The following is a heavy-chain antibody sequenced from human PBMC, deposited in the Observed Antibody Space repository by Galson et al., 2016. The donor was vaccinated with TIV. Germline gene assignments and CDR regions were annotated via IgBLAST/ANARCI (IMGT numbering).Heavy chain of an antibody. CDR1: GFTFSDYA. CDR3: ARVSRPNGDNVCDS. Sequence: SLRLSCAASGFTFSDYAMNWVRQAPGKGLEWLSYISSSSGTIYYAKSVKGRLTISRDNAKKSLYPEMSSLRADDTALYYCARVSRPNGDNVCDSWGQGTLVIVSS. J-gene: IGHJ4*02. CDR2: ISSSSGTI. V-gene: IGHV3-48*04. D-gene: IGHD2-21*02.